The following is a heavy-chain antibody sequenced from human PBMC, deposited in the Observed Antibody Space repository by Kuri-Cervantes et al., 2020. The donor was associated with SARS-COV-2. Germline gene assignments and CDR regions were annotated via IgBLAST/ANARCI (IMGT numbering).Heavy chain of an antibody. J-gene: IGHJ4*02. CDR2: IYSGGSST. V-gene: IGHV3-23*03. CDR1: GFTFSSYA. D-gene: IGHD3-10*01. Sequence: GGSLRLSCAASGFTFSSYAMSWVRQAPGKGLEWVSVIYSGGSSTYYADSVKGRFTISRDNSKNTLYLQMNSLSAEDTAVYYCAKCMVRGVVISPYFDYWGQGTLVTVSS. CDR3: AKCMVRGVVISPYFDY.